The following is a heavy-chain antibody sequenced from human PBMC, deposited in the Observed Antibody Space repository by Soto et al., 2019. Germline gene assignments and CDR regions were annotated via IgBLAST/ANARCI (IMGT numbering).Heavy chain of an antibody. V-gene: IGHV4-4*02. CDR1: GFTGSSDY. D-gene: IGHD1-7*01. J-gene: IGHJ4*02. CDR3: ASRDPGTSVDY. Sequence: GSLRLSCAVSGFTGSSDYMSWVRQPPGQGLEWIGEIYRTGSTNYNPSLKSRVTISLDKSENQFSLKVTSLTAADTAVYYCASRDPGTSVDYWGQGTLVTVSS. CDR2: IYRTGST.